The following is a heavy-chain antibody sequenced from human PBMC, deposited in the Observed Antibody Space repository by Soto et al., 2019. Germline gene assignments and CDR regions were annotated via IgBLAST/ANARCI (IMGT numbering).Heavy chain of an antibody. Sequence: QVQLVQSGAEVKKPGASVNVSCKASGYSFHTYAISWVRQAPGQGLEWVGWISGSNGNTNYAQKFRGRVTLTTDTSTKTAFMELRSMTGDDTAVYYCAREYGMDVWGQGNTVTVSS. CDR1: GYSFHTYA. V-gene: IGHV1-18*01. CDR2: ISGSNGNT. J-gene: IGHJ6*02. CDR3: AREYGMDV.